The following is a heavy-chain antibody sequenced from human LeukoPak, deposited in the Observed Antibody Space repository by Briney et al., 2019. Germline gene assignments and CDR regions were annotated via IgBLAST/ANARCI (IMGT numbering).Heavy chain of an antibody. Sequence: PSETLSLTCTVSGGSISSGDYYWSWIRQPPGKGLEWIGYIYYSGSTNYNPSLKSRVTISVDTSKNQFSLKLSSVTAADTAVYYCARDADSSGYGWFDPWGQGTLVTVSS. J-gene: IGHJ5*02. CDR3: ARDADSSGYGWFDP. D-gene: IGHD3-22*01. CDR1: GGSISSGDYY. V-gene: IGHV4-61*08. CDR2: IYYSGST.